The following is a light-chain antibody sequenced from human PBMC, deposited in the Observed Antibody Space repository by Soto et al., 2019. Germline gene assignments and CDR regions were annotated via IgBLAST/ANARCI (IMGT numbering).Light chain of an antibody. CDR3: QQGLT. V-gene: IGKV3-20*01. Sequence: EILLTQSPGTLSLSPGERATLSCRASQSVPSTYLAWYQQRPGQAPRLLNYSASNRVTGIPDRFSGSGSGTDFILTINGLELEDLEVYYCQQGLTFGGGTKVEIK. CDR1: QSVPSTY. CDR2: SAS. J-gene: IGKJ4*02.